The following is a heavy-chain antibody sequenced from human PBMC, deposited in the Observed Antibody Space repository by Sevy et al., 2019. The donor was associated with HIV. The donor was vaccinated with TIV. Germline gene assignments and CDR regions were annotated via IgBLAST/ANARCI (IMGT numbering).Heavy chain of an antibody. CDR1: GFTFRNYG. V-gene: IGHV3-30*18. CDR3: AKERGGSYIPYFYGMDV. Sequence: GGSLRLSCIASGFTFRNYGIHWVRQAPGKGLDWVAVIGYNGSDKYYADSVKGRFTISRDNSKNTLFLQMNSLRVEDTAVYYCAKERGGSYIPYFYGMDVWGQGTAVTVSS. J-gene: IGHJ6*02. D-gene: IGHD1-26*01. CDR2: IGYNGSDK.